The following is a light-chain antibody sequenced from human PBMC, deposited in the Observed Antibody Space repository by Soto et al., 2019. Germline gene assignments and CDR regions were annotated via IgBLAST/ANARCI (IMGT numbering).Light chain of an antibody. CDR2: GAS. V-gene: IGKV3-20*01. J-gene: IGKJ2*01. Sequence: EIVLTQSPGTLSLSPGERATLSCRASQSVSSSYLAWYQQKPGQAPRLLLYGASSRATDIPDRFSGSGSGTDFTLTISRLEPEDFAVYYCQQYGSSLYTFGQGTKLEIK. CDR1: QSVSSSY. CDR3: QQYGSSLYT.